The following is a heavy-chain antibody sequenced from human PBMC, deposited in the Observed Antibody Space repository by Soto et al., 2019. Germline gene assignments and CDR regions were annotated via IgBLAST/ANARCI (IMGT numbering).Heavy chain of an antibody. CDR3: ARTSSLSKAVAEDY. Sequence: QVQLQQWGAGLLKPSETLSLTCAVYGGSFSGYYWSWIRQPPGKGLEWIGEINHSGSTNYNPSLKSRVTISVDTSKTQFSLKLSSVTAADTAVYYCARTSSLSKAVAEDYWGQGTLVTVSS. V-gene: IGHV4-34*01. D-gene: IGHD6-19*01. CDR1: GGSFSGYY. CDR2: INHSGST. J-gene: IGHJ4*02.